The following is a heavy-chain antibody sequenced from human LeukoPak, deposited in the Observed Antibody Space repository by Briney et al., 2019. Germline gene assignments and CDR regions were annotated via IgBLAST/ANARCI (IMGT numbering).Heavy chain of an antibody. V-gene: IGHV4-4*07. CDR2: IYSSGST. J-gene: IGHJ6*03. CDR3: ARQLYVSGSYYAPMDV. D-gene: IGHD3-10*01. Sequence: SETLSLTCTVSGGSISDYYWSWIRQPAGKGLEWIGRIYSSGSTNDNPSLKSRLTMSVDTSKNQFSLKLSSVTAADTAVYFCARQLYVSGSYYAPMDVWGKGTTVTISS. CDR1: GGSISDYY.